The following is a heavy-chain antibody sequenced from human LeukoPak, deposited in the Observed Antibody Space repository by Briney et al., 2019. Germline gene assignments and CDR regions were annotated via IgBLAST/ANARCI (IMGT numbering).Heavy chain of an antibody. Sequence: ASVKVSCKASGGTFSSYAISWVRQAPGQGLEWMGGIIPIFGTANYAQKFQGRVTITTDESTSTAYMELSSLRSEDTAVYYCARDRLGTGEAPWYWYFDLWGRGTLVTVSS. CDR3: ARDRLGTGEAPWYWYFDL. V-gene: IGHV1-69*05. J-gene: IGHJ2*01. CDR1: GGTFSSYA. D-gene: IGHD7-27*01. CDR2: IIPIFGTA.